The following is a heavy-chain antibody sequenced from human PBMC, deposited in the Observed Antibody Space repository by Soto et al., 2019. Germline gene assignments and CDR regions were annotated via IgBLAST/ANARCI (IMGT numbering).Heavy chain of an antibody. Sequence: EVQLLESGGGLVQPGGSLRLSCAASGFTFSSYAMSWVRQAPGKGLEWVSAISGSGGSTYYADSVKGRFTISRDNSKNTLYLQMNSLRAEDTAVYYCAKSYRVSEVTAASYGPRLYYYGMDVWGQGTTVTVSS. D-gene: IGHD2-21*02. CDR2: ISGSGGST. V-gene: IGHV3-23*01. J-gene: IGHJ6*02. CDR3: AKSYRVSEVTAASYGPRLYYYGMDV. CDR1: GFTFSSYA.